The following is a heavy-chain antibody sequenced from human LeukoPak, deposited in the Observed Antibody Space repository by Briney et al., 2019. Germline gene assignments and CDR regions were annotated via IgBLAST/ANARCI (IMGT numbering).Heavy chain of an antibody. Sequence: SETLSLTCAVYGGSFSGYYWSWIRQPPGKGLEWIGEINHSGSTNYNPSLKSRVTISVDTSKNQFSLKLSSVTAADTAVYYCASTKGGGRYYFDYWGQGTLVTVSS. D-gene: IGHD2-8*01. CDR2: INHSGST. CDR3: ASTKGGGRYYFDY. V-gene: IGHV4-34*01. CDR1: GGSFSGYY. J-gene: IGHJ4*02.